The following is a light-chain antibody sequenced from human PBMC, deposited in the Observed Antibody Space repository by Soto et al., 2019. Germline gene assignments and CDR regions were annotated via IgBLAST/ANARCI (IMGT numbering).Light chain of an antibody. V-gene: IGLV1-44*01. CDR1: KANVGSTT. CDR2: TND. Sequence: QSVLTQPPSASGTPGQRVTIGCSGRKANVGSTTVSWYQQRPRTAPRLLIHTNDQRPSGVPDRFSGSKSGSAASLAISGLQSESEAEYYGVSWDDRLNRYVFGSGTKVTVL. J-gene: IGLJ1*01. CDR3: VSWDDRLNRYV.